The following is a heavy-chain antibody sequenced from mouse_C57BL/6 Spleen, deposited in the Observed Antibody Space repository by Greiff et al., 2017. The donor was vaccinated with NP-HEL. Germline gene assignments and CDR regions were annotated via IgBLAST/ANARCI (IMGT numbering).Heavy chain of an antibody. CDR3: VRDGYSNYEGYYAMDY. V-gene: IGHV10-3*01. CDR1: GFTFNTYA. Sequence: EVQGVESGGGLVQPKGSLKLSCAASGFTFNTYAMHWVRQAPGKGLEWVARIRSKSSNYATYYADSVKDRFTISRDDSQSMLYLQMNNLKTEDTAMYYCVRDGYSNYEGYYAMDYWGQGTSVTVSS. CDR2: IRSKSSNYAT. J-gene: IGHJ4*01. D-gene: IGHD2-5*01.